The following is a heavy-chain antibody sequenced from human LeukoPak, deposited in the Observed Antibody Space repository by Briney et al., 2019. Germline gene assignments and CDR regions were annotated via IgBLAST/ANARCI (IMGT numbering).Heavy chain of an antibody. V-gene: IGHV4-59*08. Sequence: SETLSLTCTVSGGSITGHYWSWIRQPPGKGLEWIGYIYYSGSTNYNPSLKSRVTISVDTSNNQFSLKLSSVTAADTALYYCARHRPGPYDYWGQGTLVTVSS. CDR3: ARHRPGPYDY. CDR1: GGSITGHY. J-gene: IGHJ4*02. CDR2: IYYSGST.